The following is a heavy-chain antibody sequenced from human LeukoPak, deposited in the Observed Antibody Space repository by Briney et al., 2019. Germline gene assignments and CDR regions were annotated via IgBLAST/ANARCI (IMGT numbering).Heavy chain of an antibody. V-gene: IGHV3-64*04. D-gene: IGHD6-6*01. J-gene: IGHJ4*02. Sequence: GGSLRLSCSASGFTFSRYAMHWVRQAPGKGLEYVSGINNNGDSTYYSDSVKARLTISRDNSKNTIYLQMNTLITEDTALYYCAGISYSGTWPVGYWGQGTLVTVTA. CDR2: INNNGDST. CDR3: AGISYSGTWPVGY. CDR1: GFTFSRYA.